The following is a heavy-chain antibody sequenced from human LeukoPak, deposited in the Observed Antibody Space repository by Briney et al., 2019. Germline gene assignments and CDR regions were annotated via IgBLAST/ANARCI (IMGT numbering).Heavy chain of an antibody. D-gene: IGHD4-17*01. CDR3: ARDRLHYGEYEKTFDY. Sequence: PGGSLRLSCAASRFTFSSYSMNWVRQAPGKGLEWVSSISSSGSYIYHADSVKGRFTISRDNAKNSLYLQMNSLRAEDTAVYYCARDRLHYGEYEKTFDYWGQGTLVTVSS. CDR1: RFTFSSYS. CDR2: ISSSGSYI. J-gene: IGHJ4*02. V-gene: IGHV3-21*01.